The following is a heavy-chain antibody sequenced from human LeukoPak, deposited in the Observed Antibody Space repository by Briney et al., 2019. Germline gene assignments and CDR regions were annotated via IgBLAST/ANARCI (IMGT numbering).Heavy chain of an antibody. D-gene: IGHD6-6*01. CDR3: ARAYSSSSDFDY. CDR1: GYTFTSYD. Sequence: ASVKVSCKASGYTFTSYDINWVRQATGQGLEWMGWMNPNSGNTGYAQKFQGRVTITRNTSISTAYMELSSLRSEDTAVYYCARAYSSSSDFDYWGQGTLVTVSS. J-gene: IGHJ4*02. V-gene: IGHV1-8*03. CDR2: MNPNSGNT.